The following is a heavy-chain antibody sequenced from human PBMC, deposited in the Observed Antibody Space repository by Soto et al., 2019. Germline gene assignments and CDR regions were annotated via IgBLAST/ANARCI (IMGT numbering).Heavy chain of an antibody. V-gene: IGHV3-23*01. CDR2: ISGSGGST. D-gene: IGHD1-26*01. Sequence: GGSLRLSCAASGFTFSSYAMSWVRQAPGKGLEWVSAISGSGGSTYYADSVKGRFTISRDNSKNTLYLQVNSLRAEDTAVYYCAKSAGGSYYAGGYFDYWGQGTLVTVSS. J-gene: IGHJ4*02. CDR1: GFTFSSYA. CDR3: AKSAGGSYYAGGYFDY.